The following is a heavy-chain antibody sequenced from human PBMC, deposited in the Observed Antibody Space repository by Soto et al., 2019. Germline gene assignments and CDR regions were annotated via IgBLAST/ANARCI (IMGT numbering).Heavy chain of an antibody. J-gene: IGHJ3*02. CDR3: ARQISISYYYGSGSHRGYSFYI. D-gene: IGHD3-10*01. CDR1: GGSISSSSYY. Sequence: SETLSLTCTVSGGSISSSSYYWGWIRQPPGKGLEWIGSIYYSGSTYYNPSLKSRVTISVDTSKNQFSLKLSSVTAADTAVYYCARQISISYYYGSGSHRGYSFYIWGQGTMVTVSS. V-gene: IGHV4-39*01. CDR2: IYYSGST.